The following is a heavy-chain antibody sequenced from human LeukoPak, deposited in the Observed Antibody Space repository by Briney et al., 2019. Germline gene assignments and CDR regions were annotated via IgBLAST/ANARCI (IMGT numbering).Heavy chain of an antibody. Sequence: KTSETLSLTCAIYRGSFRSYYWSCIRQPPEKGLEWIGEINHSGSTNYNPSLKSRVTISVDTSKNQFSLKLTSVTAADTAVYYCARGGLCCGDDCYVDNWGQGTLVTVSS. CDR3: ARGGLCCGDDCYVDN. J-gene: IGHJ4*02. CDR2: INHSGST. CDR1: RGSFRSYY. V-gene: IGHV4-34*01. D-gene: IGHD2-21*02.